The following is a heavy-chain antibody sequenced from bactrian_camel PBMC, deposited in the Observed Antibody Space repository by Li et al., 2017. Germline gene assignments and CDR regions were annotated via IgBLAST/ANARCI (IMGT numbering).Heavy chain of an antibody. CDR1: GGTYSHYC. Sequence: QVQLVESGGGSVQAGGSLRLSCAASGGTYSHYCMAWFRQAPGTEREGVAHIDSDGSTRYADSVKGRFTISRDAAKTTLYLQMNDLKFEDTAMYYCATGVYCAHELSPDEYDVWGPGTQVTVS. CDR2: IDSDGST. CDR3: ATGVYCAHELSPDEYDV. V-gene: IGHV3S57*01. J-gene: IGHJ4*01. D-gene: IGHD3*01.